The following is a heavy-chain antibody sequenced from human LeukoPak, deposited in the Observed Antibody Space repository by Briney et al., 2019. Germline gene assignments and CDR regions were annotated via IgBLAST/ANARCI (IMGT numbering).Heavy chain of an antibody. CDR3: ALHTIFGVAPDY. CDR1: GGSISSGSYY. J-gene: IGHJ4*02. Sequence: SSETLSLTCTVSGGSISSGSYYWSWIRQPAGKGLEWIGRIYTSGSTNYNPSLKSRVTISVDTSKNQFSLKLSSVTAADTAVYYCALHTIFGVAPDYWGQGTLVTVSS. CDR2: IYTSGST. D-gene: IGHD3-3*01. V-gene: IGHV4-61*02.